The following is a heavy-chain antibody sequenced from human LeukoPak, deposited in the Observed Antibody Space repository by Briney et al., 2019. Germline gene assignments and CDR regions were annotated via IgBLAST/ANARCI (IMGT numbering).Heavy chain of an antibody. CDR1: GFTFSSYW. D-gene: IGHD2-2*01. CDR3: ARDSEYQLLWDAFDI. CDR2: IKQDGSEK. V-gene: IGHV3-7*01. J-gene: IGHJ3*02. Sequence: GGSLRLSCAASGFTFSSYWMSWGRQAPGKGLEWVANIKQDGSEKYYVDSVKGRFTISRDNAKNSLYLQMNSLRAEDTAVYYCARDSEYQLLWDAFDIWGQRTMVTVSS.